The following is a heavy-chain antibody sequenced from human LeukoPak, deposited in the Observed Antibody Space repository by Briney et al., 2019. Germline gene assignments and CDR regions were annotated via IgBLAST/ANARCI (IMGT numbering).Heavy chain of an antibody. J-gene: IGHJ4*02. D-gene: IGHD6-19*01. CDR1: GASISTYY. Sequence: SETLSLTCTVSGASISTYYWSWIRQPAGKGLEWIGRMYISGETSYNPSLKSRVTMSLDTSKNHFSLNLNSVTAADTAVYYCASGIQGAGNNSWGPGTLVTVSS. V-gene: IGHV4-4*07. CDR2: MYISGET. CDR3: ASGIQGAGNNS.